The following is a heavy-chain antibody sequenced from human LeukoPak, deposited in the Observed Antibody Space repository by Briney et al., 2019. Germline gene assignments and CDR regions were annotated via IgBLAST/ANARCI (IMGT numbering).Heavy chain of an antibody. Sequence: PSETLSLTCAVSGGSISGGGYSWSWIRQPPGKGLEWIGYIYHSGSTYYNPSLKSRVTISVDRSKNQFSLKLSSVTAADTAVYYCARGRGLRLGELSFNKPHLQYWDLWGQGTMVTVSS. CDR1: GGSISGGGYS. V-gene: IGHV4-30-2*01. J-gene: IGHJ3*01. CDR3: ARGRGLRLGELSFNKPHLQYWDL. D-gene: IGHD3-16*02. CDR2: IYHSGST.